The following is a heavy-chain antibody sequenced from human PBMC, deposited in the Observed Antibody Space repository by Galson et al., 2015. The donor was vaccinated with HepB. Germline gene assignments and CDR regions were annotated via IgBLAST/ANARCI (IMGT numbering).Heavy chain of an antibody. V-gene: IGHV1-24*01. CDR2: FDPEDGET. D-gene: IGHD2-2*01. J-gene: IGHJ5*02. CDR1: GYTLTELS. CDR3: ATTRSPKIVVVPAAHAEFDP. Sequence: SVKVSCKVSGYTLTELSMHWVRQAPGKGLEWMGGFDPEDGETIYALKFQGRVTMTEDTSTDTAYMELSSLRSEDTAVYYCATTRSPKIVVVPAAHAEFDPWGQGTLVTVSS.